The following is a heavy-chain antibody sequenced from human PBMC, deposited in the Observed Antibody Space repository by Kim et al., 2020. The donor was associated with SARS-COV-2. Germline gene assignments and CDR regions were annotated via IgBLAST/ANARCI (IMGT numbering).Heavy chain of an antibody. V-gene: IGHV3-33*01. CDR2: IWYDGSNK. CDR3: AREVQQLVYYYGMDV. Sequence: GGSLRLSCAASGFTFSSYGMHWVRQAPDKGLEWVAVIWYDGSNKYYADSLKGRFTISRDNSKNTLYLQMNSLRAEDTAVYYCAREVQQLVYYYGMDVWGQGTTVTVSS. D-gene: IGHD6-13*01. J-gene: IGHJ6*02. CDR1: GFTFSSYG.